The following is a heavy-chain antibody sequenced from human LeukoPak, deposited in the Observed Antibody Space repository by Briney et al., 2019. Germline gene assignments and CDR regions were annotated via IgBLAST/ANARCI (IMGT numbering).Heavy chain of an antibody. D-gene: IGHD3-22*01. CDR1: GGSISSSNW. CDR2: IYHSGST. CDR3: ASGKYYYDDSTSINRASRTAFDI. V-gene: IGHV4-4*02. J-gene: IGHJ3*02. Sequence: PSGTLSLTCAVSGGSISSSNWWSWVRQPPGKGLEWIGEIYHSGSTNYNPSLRSRVTVSVDRSKTQFSLRLRSVTAADTAVYYCASGKYYYDDSTSINRASRTAFDIWAQGTMVIVSS.